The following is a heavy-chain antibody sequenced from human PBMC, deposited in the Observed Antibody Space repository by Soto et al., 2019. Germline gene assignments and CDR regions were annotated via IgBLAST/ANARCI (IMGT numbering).Heavy chain of an antibody. CDR3: ARGDATKIXXTTYYAMDV. Sequence: QVQLVQSGAEVKKPGSSVKVSCKASGGSLSNYGISWVRQAPGQGLEWMGGIIPVFGTANYEQKFQGRVTITADEPTNIXXXDVXSXRXXXXXXXYXARGDATKIXXTTYYAMDVWGQGTTVTVSS. D-gene: IGHD4-17*01. CDR2: IIPVFGTA. CDR1: GGSLSNYG. V-gene: IGHV1-69*12. J-gene: IGHJ6*02.